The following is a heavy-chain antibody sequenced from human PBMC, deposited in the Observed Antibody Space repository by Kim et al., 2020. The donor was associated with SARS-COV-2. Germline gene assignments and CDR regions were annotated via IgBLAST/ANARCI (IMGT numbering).Heavy chain of an antibody. Sequence: SVKVSCKASGGTFSNFAINWVRQTPGQGLEWMGDIVPVFGRPNFAQKFQGRLTITADESTGSAYMELTSLTSDDTAVYYCAREMGLHLPVFHTWGPGTLVTVSS. CDR2: IVPVFGRP. CDR3: AREMGLHLPVFHT. J-gene: IGHJ3*01. V-gene: IGHV1-69*13. D-gene: IGHD4-4*01. CDR1: GGTFSNFA.